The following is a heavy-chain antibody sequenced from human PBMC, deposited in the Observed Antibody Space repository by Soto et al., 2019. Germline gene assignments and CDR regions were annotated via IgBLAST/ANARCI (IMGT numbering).Heavy chain of an antibody. Sequence: ASVKVSCKASGYTFTSYGISWVRQAPGQGLEWMGWISAYNGNTNYAQKLQGRATMTTDTSTSTAYMELRSLRSDDTAVYYCARDIVVVPAASSGGYYYYGMDVWGQGTTVTVSS. J-gene: IGHJ6*02. CDR3: ARDIVVVPAASSGGYYYYGMDV. CDR2: ISAYNGNT. CDR1: GYTFTSYG. D-gene: IGHD2-2*01. V-gene: IGHV1-18*04.